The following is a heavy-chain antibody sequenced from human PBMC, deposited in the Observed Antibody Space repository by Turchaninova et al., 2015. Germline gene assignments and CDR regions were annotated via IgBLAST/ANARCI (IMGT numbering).Heavy chain of an antibody. CDR2: IHYSGST. J-gene: IGHJ2*01. Sequence: QVQLQESGPGLVKPSETLSLACTVSGGSISGYYWSWIRQPPGKGMELLGYIHYSGSTDYNPSLKSRVTISVDTSKNQFSLRLSSVTAADTAVYYCARDEGVVGAYWYFDLWGRGTLVTVSS. CDR1: GGSISGYY. CDR3: ARDEGVVGAYWYFDL. D-gene: IGHD1-26*01. V-gene: IGHV4-59*01.